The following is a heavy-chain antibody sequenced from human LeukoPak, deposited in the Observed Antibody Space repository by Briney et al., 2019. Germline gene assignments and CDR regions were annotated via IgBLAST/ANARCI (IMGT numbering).Heavy chain of an antibody. CDR3: AREGGASVRGGYGFDY. Sequence: SGGSLRLSCAASGFTVSSNYMSWVRQAPGKGLEWVSVIYSGGSTYYADSVKGRFTISRDNSKNTLYLQMNSLRAEDTAVYYCAREGGASVRGGYGFDYWGQGTLVTVSS. V-gene: IGHV3-66*01. CDR1: GFTVSSNY. J-gene: IGHJ4*02. D-gene: IGHD3-16*01. CDR2: IYSGGST.